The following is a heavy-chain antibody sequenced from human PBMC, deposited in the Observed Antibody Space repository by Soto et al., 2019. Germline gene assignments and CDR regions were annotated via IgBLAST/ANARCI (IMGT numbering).Heavy chain of an antibody. CDR1: GYSFTNYG. D-gene: IGHD3-10*01. V-gene: IGHV1-18*01. CDR2: ISGHNGNT. CDR3: ARDYYGLGSPPCPIFC. Sequence: GASVKVSCKASGYSFTNYGISWVRQAPGQGLEWMGWISGHNGNTNYAQKLQGRVTMTTDTSTSTAYMELRSLRSDDTAVYYCARDYYGLGSPPCPIFCWGQGSLFTGSS. J-gene: IGHJ1*01.